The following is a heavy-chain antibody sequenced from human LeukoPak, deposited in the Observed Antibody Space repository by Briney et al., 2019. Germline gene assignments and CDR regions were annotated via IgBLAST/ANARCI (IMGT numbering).Heavy chain of an antibody. D-gene: IGHD3-10*01. J-gene: IGHJ4*02. Sequence: GRSLRLSCAASGFTFSSYGMHWVRQAPGKGLEWVAVIWYDGSNKYYADSVKGRFTISRDNSKNTLYLQMNSLRAEDTAVYYCAKEPHYGSGSYPYFDYWGQGTLVTVSS. CDR2: IWYDGSNK. V-gene: IGHV3-33*06. CDR3: AKEPHYGSGSYPYFDY. CDR1: GFTFSSYG.